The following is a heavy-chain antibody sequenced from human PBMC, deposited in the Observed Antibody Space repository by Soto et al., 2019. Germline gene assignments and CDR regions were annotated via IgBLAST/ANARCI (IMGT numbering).Heavy chain of an antibody. CDR3: ARGALTVANWFDP. CDR2: INPNNGVT. J-gene: IGHJ5*02. Sequence: GASVKVSCKASGYTFTDYYMNWVRQAPGQGLEWMGWINPNNGVTNYAQKFQGRATMTRDTSISTAYMDLSRLRSDDTALYYCARGALTVANWFDPWGQGTQVTVSS. V-gene: IGHV1-2*02. D-gene: IGHD6-19*01. CDR1: GYTFTDYY.